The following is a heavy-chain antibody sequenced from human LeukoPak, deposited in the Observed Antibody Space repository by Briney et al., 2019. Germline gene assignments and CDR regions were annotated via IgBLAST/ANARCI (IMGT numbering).Heavy chain of an antibody. CDR3: ASLVVAAQYYLDY. D-gene: IGHD2-15*01. J-gene: IGHJ4*02. CDR2: IYHSGST. CDR1: GGSISSSNW. V-gene: IGHV4-4*02. Sequence: SETLSLTCAVSGGSISSSNWWSWVRQPPGKGLEWIGEIYHSGSTNYNPSLKSRVTISVDRSKNQFSLKLSSVTAADTAVYYCASLVVAAQYYLDYWGQGTLVTVSS.